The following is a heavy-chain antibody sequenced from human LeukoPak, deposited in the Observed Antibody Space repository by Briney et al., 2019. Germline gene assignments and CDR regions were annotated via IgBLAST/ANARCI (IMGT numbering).Heavy chain of an antibody. V-gene: IGHV3-7*01. J-gene: IGHJ4*02. Sequence: GGSLRLSCVGSGFSFTDAWMNWVRQAPGKGLECVANINQDGSDKYYVDSVKGRFTISRDNTKNSLYLQMNSLRAEDTAVYYCVGGDYWGQGTLVTVSS. CDR3: VGGDY. CDR1: GFSFTDAW. CDR2: INQDGSDK.